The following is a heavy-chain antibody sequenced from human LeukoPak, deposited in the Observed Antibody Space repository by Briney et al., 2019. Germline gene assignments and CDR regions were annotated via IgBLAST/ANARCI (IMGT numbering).Heavy chain of an antibody. CDR3: ARATYSSGWGTSDY. CDR1: CGSIRGYY. D-gene: IGHD6-19*01. J-gene: IGHJ4*02. CDR2: IYYSGST. V-gene: IGHV4-59*01. Sequence: SETLSLACPGSCGSIRGYYWSWIRKPPGKGLGWIGYIYYSGSTNYNPSLKSRVTISVDTSKNQFSLKLSSVTAAVTAVYYCARATYSSGWGTSDYWGQGTLVTVSS.